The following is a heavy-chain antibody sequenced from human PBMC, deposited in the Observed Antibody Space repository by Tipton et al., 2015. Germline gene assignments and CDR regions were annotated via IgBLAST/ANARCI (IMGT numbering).Heavy chain of an antibody. Sequence: SLRLSCAASGFDFSGTGIHWVRQAPGKGLEWLAVVSSGGGSTFYADSVQGRFTISRDNSKDTLYLQMNSLRADDTAVYYCAKDVSSWYIFDSWGQGTPVTVSS. CDR1: GFDFSGTG. CDR2: VSSGGGST. D-gene: IGHD6-13*01. V-gene: IGHV3-23*01. CDR3: AKDVSSWYIFDS. J-gene: IGHJ4*02.